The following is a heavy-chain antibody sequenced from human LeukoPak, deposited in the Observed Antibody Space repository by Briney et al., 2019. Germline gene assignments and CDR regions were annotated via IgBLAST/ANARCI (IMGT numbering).Heavy chain of an antibody. Sequence: PSETLSLTCSVSGASMSDYYWSWIRQPAGKGLEWIGRIYTSGNTNYNPSLRSRVTMSIDASKSEFSLNLRSVTAADTALYYCATDIALVPATSPSGAFDIWGHGTAVTVSS. D-gene: IGHD2-2*01. V-gene: IGHV4-4*07. CDR1: GASMSDYY. CDR2: IYTSGNT. CDR3: ATDIALVPATSPSGAFDI. J-gene: IGHJ3*02.